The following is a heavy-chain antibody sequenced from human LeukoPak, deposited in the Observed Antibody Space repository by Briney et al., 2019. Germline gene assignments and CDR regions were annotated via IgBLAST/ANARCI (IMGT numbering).Heavy chain of an antibody. Sequence: GSLRLSCAASAITFSTYAMSWVRQAPGKGLECVSVISGGAGSTYYADSVKGRFTISRDNSKNMLYLQMNSLRAEDTAVYYCAKDKYNFWSGSNYYYMDVWGKGTTVTVSS. CDR1: AITFSTYA. J-gene: IGHJ6*03. D-gene: IGHD3-3*01. CDR2: ISGGAGST. V-gene: IGHV3-23*01. CDR3: AKDKYNFWSGSNYYYMDV.